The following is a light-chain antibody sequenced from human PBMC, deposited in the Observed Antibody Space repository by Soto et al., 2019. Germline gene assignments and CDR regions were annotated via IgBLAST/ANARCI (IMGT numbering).Light chain of an antibody. CDR2: AAS. CDR3: QQLKSYPIT. V-gene: IGKV1-9*01. J-gene: IGKJ5*01. Sequence: DIQMTQSPSSLSASVGDRVTITCRASQGISGHLGWYQQEPGKAPRLLIYAASTLQSGVPSRFSGSGSGTGFALTISSLQPEDFATYYCQQLKSYPITFGQGTRLEIK. CDR1: QGISGH.